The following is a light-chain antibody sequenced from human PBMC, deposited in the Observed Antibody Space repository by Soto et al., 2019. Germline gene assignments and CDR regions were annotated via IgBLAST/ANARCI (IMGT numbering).Light chain of an antibody. CDR1: SSDVGGYDY. CDR3: SSYTGSRTLV. CDR2: DVS. V-gene: IGLV2-14*01. J-gene: IGLJ1*01. Sequence: QSVLTQPASVSGSPGQSITISCTGTSSDVGGYDYVSWYQQHPGKAPKLMIYDVSNRPSGVSNRFSGSKSGNTASLIISGLQAEDEADYYCSSYTGSRTLVFGTGTXSPS.